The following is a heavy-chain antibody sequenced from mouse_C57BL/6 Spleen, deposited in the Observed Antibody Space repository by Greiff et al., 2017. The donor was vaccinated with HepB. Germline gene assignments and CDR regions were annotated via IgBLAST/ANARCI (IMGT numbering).Heavy chain of an antibody. CDR3: ARKGGNYYYALGY. V-gene: IGHV1-85*01. Sequence: QVQLQQSGPELVKPGASVKLSCKASGYTFTSYDLNWVKLRPGPGLVWIGCIYPRAGSTQYNEKFQGKATLTVDTSSSQEYMELHSLTSEDSAVYFCARKGGNYYYALGYWGQGTSVTGSS. CDR1: GYTFTSYD. D-gene: IGHD2-1*01. CDR2: IYPRAGST. J-gene: IGHJ4*01.